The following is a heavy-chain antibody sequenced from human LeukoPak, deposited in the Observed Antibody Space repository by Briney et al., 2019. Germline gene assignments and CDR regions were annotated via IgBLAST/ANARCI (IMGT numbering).Heavy chain of an antibody. J-gene: IGHJ4*02. CDR2: TNWNGGST. D-gene: IGHD3-22*01. Sequence: GGSLRLSCVASGFTFDDYGMGWVRQVPGKGLEWVSGTNWNGGSTGYADSVKGRFTISRDNAKNSPYLQMNSLRAEDTAFYYCARGTEVYYDSSSYYSYWGQGTLVTVSS. V-gene: IGHV3-20*04. CDR3: ARGTEVYYDSSSYYSY. CDR1: GFTFDDYG.